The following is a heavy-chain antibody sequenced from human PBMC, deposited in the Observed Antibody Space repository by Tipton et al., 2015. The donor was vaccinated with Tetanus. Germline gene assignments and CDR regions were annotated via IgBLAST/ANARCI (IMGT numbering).Heavy chain of an antibody. Sequence: LRLSCDVSGASISSAAWTWIRQPSGKGLEWIGHIFHSGSPNYNPSLKSRVSMPLDTSKNQFSLKLTSVTAADTAVYYCASRGYSGRRQIEDYWGQGTLVTVSS. CDR3: ASRGYSGRRQIEDY. CDR1: GASISSAA. V-gene: IGHV4-30-2*02. D-gene: IGHD5-12*01. J-gene: IGHJ4*02. CDR2: IFHSGSP.